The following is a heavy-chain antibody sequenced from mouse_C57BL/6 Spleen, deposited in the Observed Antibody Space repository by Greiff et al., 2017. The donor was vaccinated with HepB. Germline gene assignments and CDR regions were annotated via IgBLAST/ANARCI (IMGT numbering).Heavy chain of an antibody. Sequence: VQLQQSGPELVKPGASVKISCKASGYAFSSSWMNWVKQRPGKGLEWIGRIYPGDGDTNYNGKFKGKATLTADKSSSTAYMQLSSLTSEDSAVYFCARDSSGHPFDDWGQGTTLTVSS. CDR3: ARDSSGHPFDD. V-gene: IGHV1-82*01. D-gene: IGHD3-2*02. CDR2: IYPGDGDT. CDR1: GYAFSSSW. J-gene: IGHJ2*01.